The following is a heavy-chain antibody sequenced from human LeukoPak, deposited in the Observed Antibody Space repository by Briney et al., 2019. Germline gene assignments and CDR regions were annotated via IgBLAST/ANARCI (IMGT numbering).Heavy chain of an antibody. Sequence: SETLSLTCTVSGGSISSYYWSWIRQPPGKGLEWIGYIYYSGSTNYNPSLKSRVTISVDTSKNQFSLKLSSVTAADTAVHYCARVLLAGTNGEWPFDYWGQGTLVTVSS. D-gene: IGHD6-19*01. CDR3: ARVLLAGTNGEWPFDY. V-gene: IGHV4-59*01. CDR1: GGSISSYY. J-gene: IGHJ4*02. CDR2: IYYSGST.